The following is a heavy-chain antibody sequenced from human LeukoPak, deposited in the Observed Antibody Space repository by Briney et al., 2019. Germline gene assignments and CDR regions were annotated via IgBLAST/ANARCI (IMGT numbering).Heavy chain of an antibody. Sequence: GGSLRLSCAASGFTFDTYALTWVRQAPGKGLEWVSVIAAGGGGIQYAESVKGRFIISRDNSKKTLYLQMNNLRAEDTAIYFCVRYVPPTTMATRFFDCWGQGTLVTVSS. CDR3: VRYVPPTTMATRFFDC. V-gene: IGHV3-23*01. J-gene: IGHJ4*02. D-gene: IGHD4-23*01. CDR2: IAAGGGGI. CDR1: GFTFDTYA.